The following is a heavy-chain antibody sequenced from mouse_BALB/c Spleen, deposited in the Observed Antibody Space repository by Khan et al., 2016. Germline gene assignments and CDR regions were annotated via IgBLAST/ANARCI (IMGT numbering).Heavy chain of an antibody. CDR3: AQGDYGNYAAY. V-gene: IGHV14-1*02. CDR2: IEPENGNT. D-gene: IGHD2-1*01. Sequence: VQLQQSGAELVRPGASVKLSCKASGFNIKDNFIHWVKQRPEQGMECKGWIEPENGNTRYGSKCQGRASITADTSSNTAYLQLSSLTSEDTSVYYCAQGDYGNYAAYWGQGALVTVSA. CDR1: GFNIKDNF. J-gene: IGHJ3*01.